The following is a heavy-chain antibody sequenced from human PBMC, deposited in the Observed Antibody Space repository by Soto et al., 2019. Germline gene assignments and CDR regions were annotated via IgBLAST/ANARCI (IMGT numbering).Heavy chain of an antibody. Sequence: GASVKVSCKASGGTFSSYAISWVRQAPGQGLEWMGWINPNSGGTNYAQKFQGWVTMTRDTSISTAYMELSRLRSDDTAVYYCARVRGLRYFDWFLVGAFDIWGQGTMVTVSS. J-gene: IGHJ3*02. CDR1: GGTFSSYA. V-gene: IGHV1-2*04. D-gene: IGHD3-9*01. CDR3: ARVRGLRYFDWFLVGAFDI. CDR2: INPNSGGT.